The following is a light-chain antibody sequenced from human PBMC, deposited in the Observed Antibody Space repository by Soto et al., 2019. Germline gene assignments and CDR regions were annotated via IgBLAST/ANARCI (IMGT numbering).Light chain of an antibody. Sequence: EIVLTQSPGTLSLSPGERATLSCRASQSVTSDYLAWYQQKPSQAPRLLIYNASTRAPGIPDRFSGSGSGTAFSLTISRLEPEDFAVYYCQQYGSSPHTFGQGARVE. CDR2: NAS. CDR1: QSVTSDY. J-gene: IGKJ2*01. CDR3: QQYGSSPHT. V-gene: IGKV3-20*01.